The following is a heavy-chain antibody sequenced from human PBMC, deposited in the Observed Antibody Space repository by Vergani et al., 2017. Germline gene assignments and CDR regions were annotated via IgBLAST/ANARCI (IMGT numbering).Heavy chain of an antibody. Sequence: QVQLVESGGGVAQRGGSLRLSCATSVFTLSNYDMQWIRQGPGKGLEFVAFIQFDGSNQYYADSVKGRFTLSRDFSKNTLYLQMNSLRTDDTATYYCAKHFRGWGIDYWGQGTQVIVSS. CDR3: AKHFRGWGIDY. J-gene: IGHJ4*02. D-gene: IGHD3-16*01. V-gene: IGHV3-30*02. CDR2: IQFDGSNQ. CDR1: VFTLSNYD.